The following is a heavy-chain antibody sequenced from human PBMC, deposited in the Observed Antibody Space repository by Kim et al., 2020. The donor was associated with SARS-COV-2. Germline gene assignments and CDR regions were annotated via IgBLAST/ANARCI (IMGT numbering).Heavy chain of an antibody. D-gene: IGHD6-19*01. CDR2: INPNSGGT. J-gene: IGHJ5*02. CDR3: ARDSERDGSGWYGNWFDP. CDR1: GYTFTGYY. Sequence: ASVKVSCKASGYTFTGYYMHWVRQAPGQGLEWMGWINPNSGGTNYAQKFQGRVTMTRDTSISTAYMELSRLRSDDTAVYYCARDSERDGSGWYGNWFDPWGQGTLVTVSS. V-gene: IGHV1-2*02.